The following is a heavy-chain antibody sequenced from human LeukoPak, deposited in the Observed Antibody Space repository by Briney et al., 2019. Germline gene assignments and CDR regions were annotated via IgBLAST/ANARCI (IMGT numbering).Heavy chain of an antibody. J-gene: IGHJ4*02. CDR2: ISSSSSTI. CDR1: GFTFSSYS. V-gene: IGHV3-48*01. Sequence: GGSLRLSCAASGFTFSSYSMNWVRQAPGKGLEWVSYISSSSSTIYYADSVKGRFTISRDNAKNSLYLQMNSLRAEDTAVYYCAKDTYYDSSGRGMADEDYWGQGTLVTVSS. D-gene: IGHD3-22*01. CDR3: AKDTYYDSSGRGMADEDY.